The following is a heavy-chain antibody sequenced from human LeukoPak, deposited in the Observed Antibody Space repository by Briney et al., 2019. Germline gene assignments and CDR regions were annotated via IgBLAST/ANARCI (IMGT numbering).Heavy chain of an antibody. D-gene: IGHD6-13*01. Sequence: PGRSLRLSCAASGFTFSSYAMHWVRQAPGKGLEWVAVISYDGSNKYYADSVKGRFTISRDNSKNTLYLQMNSLRAEDTAVFYCARVYSSTCLDFWGQGALVTVSS. V-gene: IGHV3-30*04. CDR3: ARVYSSTCLDF. J-gene: IGHJ4*02. CDR1: GFTFSSYA. CDR2: ISYDGSNK.